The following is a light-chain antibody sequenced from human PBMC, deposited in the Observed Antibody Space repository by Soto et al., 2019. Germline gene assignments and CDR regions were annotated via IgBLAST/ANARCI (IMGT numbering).Light chain of an antibody. CDR3: QKYTNWLWT. CDR1: QSVSSN. V-gene: IGKV3-15*01. CDR2: GAS. J-gene: IGKJ1*01. Sequence: EIVMTQSPATLSVSPGERATLSCRASQSVSSNLAWYQQKPGQAPRLLIYGASTRATGIPARFSGSGSGTEFTLTISSLQSEDFAVYYCQKYTNWLWTSRQGTKV.